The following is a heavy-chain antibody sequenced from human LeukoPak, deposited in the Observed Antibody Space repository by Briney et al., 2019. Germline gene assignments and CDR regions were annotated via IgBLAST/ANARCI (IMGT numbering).Heavy chain of an antibody. CDR1: GYTFTDYY. Sequence: GASVKVSCKVSGYTFTDYYMHWVQQAPGKGLEWMGLVDPEDGETIYAEKFRGRVTITADTSTDTAYMELSSLRSEDTAVYYCATARFRWSAGTGNYWGQGTLVTVSS. CDR3: ATARFRWSAGTGNY. D-gene: IGHD6-19*01. CDR2: VDPEDGET. V-gene: IGHV1-69-2*01. J-gene: IGHJ4*02.